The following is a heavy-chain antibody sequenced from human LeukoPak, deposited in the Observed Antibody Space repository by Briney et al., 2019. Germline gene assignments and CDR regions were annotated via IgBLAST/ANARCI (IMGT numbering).Heavy chain of an antibody. CDR2: IKEDGSQK. V-gene: IGHV3-7*03. CDR1: GFTFSSYW. CDR3: ARESRRITMVRGLDMDV. Sequence: GGSLRLSCAASGFTFSSYWMHWVRRAPGKGLEWVANIKEDGSQKYFVDSVKGRFTISRDNAKNSQYLQMNSLRAEDTAVYYCARESRRITMVRGLDMDVWGKGTTVTVSS. D-gene: IGHD3-10*01. J-gene: IGHJ6*04.